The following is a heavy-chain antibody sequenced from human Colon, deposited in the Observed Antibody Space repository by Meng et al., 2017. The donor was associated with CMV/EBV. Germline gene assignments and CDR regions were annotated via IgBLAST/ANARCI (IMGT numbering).Heavy chain of an antibody. J-gene: IGHJ6*02. CDR1: GFTFSDHE. CDR2: TSTRGSTI. D-gene: IGHD3-10*01. CDR3: ARIRGGAASGYYGLDF. Sequence: SLPLSCPASGFTFSDHEMNWVRQAPGKGLAWVSYTSTRGSTIYYADSVKGRFTLPRDNAKNSLYLEMNSLRAEDTAVYYCARIRGGAASGYYGLDFWGQGTTVTVSS. V-gene: IGHV3-48*03.